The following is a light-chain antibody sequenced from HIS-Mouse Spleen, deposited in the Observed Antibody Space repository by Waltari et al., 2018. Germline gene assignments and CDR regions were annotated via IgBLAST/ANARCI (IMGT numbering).Light chain of an antibody. J-gene: IGLJ2*01. CDR3: NSRDSSGNHHVV. V-gene: IGLV3-19*01. CDR1: SLRSYY. Sequence: SSELTQDPAVSVALGQTVRITCQGDSLRSYYASWYQQKPGQAPVLVIYGKNNRPSGIPDRFSGSSSGNTASLTITGAQAEDDADYYCNSRDSSGNHHVVFGGGTKLTVL. CDR2: GKN.